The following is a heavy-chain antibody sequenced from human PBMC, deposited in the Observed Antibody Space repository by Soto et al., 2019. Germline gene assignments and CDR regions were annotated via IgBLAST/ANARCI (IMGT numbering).Heavy chain of an antibody. CDR2: ISYSGST. CDR1: GGAFSGYY. J-gene: IGHJ5*02. V-gene: IGHV4-34*01. Sequence: SVTLSLTCAVYGGAFSGYYWSWIRQPPGKGLEWIGEISYSGSTNYNPSLMSRVSISVDTAQHQFSLKRSTVTAADTAVYFCATTGSWYLRSWFDPWGQGTLVTVSS. CDR3: ATTGSWYLRSWFDP. D-gene: IGHD6-13*01.